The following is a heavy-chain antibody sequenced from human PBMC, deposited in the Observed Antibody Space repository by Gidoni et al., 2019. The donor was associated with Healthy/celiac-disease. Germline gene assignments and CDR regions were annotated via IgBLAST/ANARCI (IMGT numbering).Heavy chain of an antibody. J-gene: IGHJ4*02. Sequence: QVQLVQSGAGMEKPWSSVKLSCNASGGTFSSYAISWVRQAPGQGLEWMGGIIPIFGKANYAQKFQGRGKITADESTSTAYMELSSLRSEDTAVYYCARGERNFDYWGQGTLVTVSS. CDR3: ARGERNFDY. CDR1: GGTFSSYA. V-gene: IGHV1-69*01. CDR2: IIPIFGKA.